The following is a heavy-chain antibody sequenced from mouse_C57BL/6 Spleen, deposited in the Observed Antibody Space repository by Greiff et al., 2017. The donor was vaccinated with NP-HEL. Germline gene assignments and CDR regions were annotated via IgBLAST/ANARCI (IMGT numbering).Heavy chain of an antibody. Sequence: QVQLQPSGAELVMPGASVKLSCKASGYTFTSYWMHWVKQRPGQGLEWIGEIDPSDSYTNSNQKFKGKSTLTVDKSSSTAYMQLSSLTSEDSAVYYCARVSYYYGSSPYWYFDVWGTGTTVTVSS. CDR1: GYTFTSYW. V-gene: IGHV1-69*01. CDR3: ARVSYYYGSSPYWYFDV. J-gene: IGHJ1*03. D-gene: IGHD1-1*01. CDR2: IDPSDSYT.